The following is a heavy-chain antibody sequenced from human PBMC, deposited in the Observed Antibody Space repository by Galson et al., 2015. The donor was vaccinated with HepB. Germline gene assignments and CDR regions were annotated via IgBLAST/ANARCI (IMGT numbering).Heavy chain of an antibody. J-gene: IGHJ4*02. CDR3: ARTSYRWDY. V-gene: IGHV4-34*01. D-gene: IGHD4-23*01. Sequence: LTCAVYGGSFSGYYWSWIRQPPGKGLEWIGEINHSGSTNYNPSLKSRVTISVDTSKNQFSLKLSSVTAADTAVYYCARTSYRWDYWGQGTLVTVSS. CDR2: INHSGST. CDR1: GGSFSGYY.